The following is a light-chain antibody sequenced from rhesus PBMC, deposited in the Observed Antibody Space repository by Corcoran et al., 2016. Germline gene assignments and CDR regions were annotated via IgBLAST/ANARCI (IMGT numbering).Light chain of an antibody. J-gene: IGKJ3*01. V-gene: IGKV1-74*01. Sequence: DIQMTQSPSSLSASLGDRVTITCRASENVNNYLNWYQQKPGKAPKFLISQASTLQSAVPSKFSGSGSVTDYTFTISSLQPADVATYYCQQGYGTPFSFGPGTKVDLK. CDR3: QQGYGTPFS. CDR1: ENVNNY. CDR2: QAS.